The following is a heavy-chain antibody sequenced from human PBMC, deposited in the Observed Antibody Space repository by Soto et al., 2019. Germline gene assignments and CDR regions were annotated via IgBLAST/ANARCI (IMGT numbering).Heavy chain of an antibody. J-gene: IGHJ3*02. D-gene: IGHD3-22*01. CDR2: IYYSGST. V-gene: IGHV4-31*03. Sequence: QVQLQESGPGLVKPSQTLSLTCTVSGGSISSGGYYWSWIRQHPGKGLEWIGYIYYSGSTYYNPSLTSRVTLSGDPYKTQFSLKLSSVTAADTAVYYCARARNSSGSDDAFDIWGQGTMVTVSS. CDR1: GGSISSGGYY. CDR3: ARARNSSGSDDAFDI.